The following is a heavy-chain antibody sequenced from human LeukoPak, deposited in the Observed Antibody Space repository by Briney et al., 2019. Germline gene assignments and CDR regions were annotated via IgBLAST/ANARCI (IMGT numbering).Heavy chain of an antibody. Sequence: PSETLSLTCTVSGGSISSYYWGWIRQPPGKGLEWIGSLYYSGSTYYNPSLKSRVTISGDMSNNQFSLKLSSVTAADTAVYYCTRGDGDWNFPYFYNMDVWGKGTRVTVSS. CDR3: TRGDGDWNFPYFYNMDV. J-gene: IGHJ6*03. CDR2: LYYSGST. CDR1: GGSISSYY. D-gene: IGHD1-7*01. V-gene: IGHV4-39*07.